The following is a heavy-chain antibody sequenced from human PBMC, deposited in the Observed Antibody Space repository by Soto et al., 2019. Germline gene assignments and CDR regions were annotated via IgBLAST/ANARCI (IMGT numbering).Heavy chain of an antibody. CDR3: AGQPKDQEDYYNGMEV. D-gene: IGHD2-2*01. J-gene: IGHJ6*02. CDR2: IIPIFGSP. Sequence: QVQLVQSGAEVKKPGSSVKVSCTASGGAFIRYGISWVRQAPGQGLEWMGGIIPIFGSPNYAQRFKGRVTVSADISTNTAYMTLSSLKSEDTAVYYCAGQPKDQEDYYNGMEVWGQGTPVTVSS. V-gene: IGHV1-69*06. CDR1: GGAFIRYG.